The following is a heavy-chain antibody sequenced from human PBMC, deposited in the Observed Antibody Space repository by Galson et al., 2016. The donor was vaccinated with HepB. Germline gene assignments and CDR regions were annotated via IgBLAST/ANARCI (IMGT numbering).Heavy chain of an antibody. CDR3: ARDRISHGMDV. J-gene: IGHJ6*02. CDR2: IWYDGNNE. V-gene: IGHV3-33*01. Sequence: SLRLSCAASGFTFRSYGMHWVRQAPGKGLEWVAFIWYDGNNENYADSVKGRFSISRDNSKNTRYLQMNSLSAEDTALYYCARDRISHGMDVWGQGTTVTVSS. D-gene: IGHD2-21*01. CDR1: GFTFRSYG.